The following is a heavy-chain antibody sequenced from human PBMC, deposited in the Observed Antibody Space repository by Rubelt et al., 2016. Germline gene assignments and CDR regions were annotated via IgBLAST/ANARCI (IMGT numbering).Heavy chain of an antibody. Sequence: GPGLVKPSETLSLTCTVSGGSISSYYWSWIRQPPGKGLEWIGYIYYSGSTNYNPSLKSRVTISVDTSKNQFSLKLSSVTAADTAVYYCATLGYSSSWYRSPEYFQHWGQGTLVTVSS. CDR3: ATLGYSSSWYRSPEYFQH. V-gene: IGHV4-59*01. D-gene: IGHD6-13*01. CDR2: IYYSGST. CDR1: GGSISSYY. J-gene: IGHJ1*01.